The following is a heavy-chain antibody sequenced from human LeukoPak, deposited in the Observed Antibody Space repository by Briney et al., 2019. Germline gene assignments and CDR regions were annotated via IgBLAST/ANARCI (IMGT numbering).Heavy chain of an antibody. V-gene: IGHV3-30*18. CDR3: AKGGTTARYNWFDP. CDR2: ISYDGSNK. Sequence: PGGSLRLSCAASGFTFSSYGMHWVRQAPGKGLEWVAVISYDGSNKYYADSVKGRFTISIDKSKNTLYLQMNSLRAEDTAVYYCAKGGTTARYNWFDPWGQGTLVTVSS. D-gene: IGHD1-1*01. J-gene: IGHJ5*02. CDR1: GFTFSSYG.